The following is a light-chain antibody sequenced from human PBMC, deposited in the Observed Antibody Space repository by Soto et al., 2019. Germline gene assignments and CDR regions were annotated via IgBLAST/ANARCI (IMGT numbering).Light chain of an antibody. CDR1: QSVSSY. Sequence: EIVLTQSPATLSLSPGARATLACRASQSVSSYLAWYQQKPGQAPRLLIYDASNRATGIPARFSGSGSGTDFTLTISSLEPEDFAVYYCQQRSNWPPTFGQGTKLEIK. CDR2: DAS. J-gene: IGKJ2*01. CDR3: QQRSNWPPT. V-gene: IGKV3-11*01.